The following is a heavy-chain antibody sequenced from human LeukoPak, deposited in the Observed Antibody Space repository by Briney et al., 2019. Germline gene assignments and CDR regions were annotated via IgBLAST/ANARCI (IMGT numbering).Heavy chain of an antibody. D-gene: IGHD2-2*01. CDR1: GYSFTSYW. CDR3: ARKVVPAAEYGKNWFDP. J-gene: IGHJ5*02. Sequence: GESLKISCKGSGYSFTSYWIGWVRQMPGKGLEWMGIIYPGDSDTSYSPSFQGQVTISADKSISTADLQWSSLKASDTAMYYCARKVVPAAEYGKNWFDPWGQGTLVTVSS. V-gene: IGHV5-51*03. CDR2: IYPGDSDT.